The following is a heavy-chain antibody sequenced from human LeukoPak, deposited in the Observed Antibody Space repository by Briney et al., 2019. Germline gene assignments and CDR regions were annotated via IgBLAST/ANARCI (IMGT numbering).Heavy chain of an antibody. CDR1: GFTFSSYA. CDR2: ISGSGGST. V-gene: IGHV3-23*01. Sequence: GGSLRLSCAASGFTFSSYAMSWVRQAPGKGLEWVSAISGSGGSTYYADSVKGRFTISRDNSKNTLYLQMNSLRAEDTAVYYCARAPAQESGASMGHWGQGTLVTVSS. D-gene: IGHD1-26*01. CDR3: ARAPAQESGASMGH. J-gene: IGHJ4*02.